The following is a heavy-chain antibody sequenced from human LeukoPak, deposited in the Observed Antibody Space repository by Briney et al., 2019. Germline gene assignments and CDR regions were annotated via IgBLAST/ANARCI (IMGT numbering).Heavy chain of an antibody. J-gene: IGHJ5*02. CDR2: ISGSGGST. V-gene: IGHV3-23*01. Sequence: GGSLRLSCAASGFIFSSYAMSWVRQAPGKGLEWVSAISGSGGSTYYADSVKGRFTISRDNSKNTLYLQMNSLRAEDTAVYYCAKDLVSSSFNWFDPWGQGTLVTVSS. D-gene: IGHD6-13*01. CDR3: AKDLVSSSFNWFDP. CDR1: GFIFSSYA.